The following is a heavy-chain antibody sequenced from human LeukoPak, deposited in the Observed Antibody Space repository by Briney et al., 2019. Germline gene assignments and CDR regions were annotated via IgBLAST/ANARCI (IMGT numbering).Heavy chain of an antibody. CDR1: GFAVSSNY. CDR3: ARGLTVTNWFDP. Sequence: GGSLRLSCAASGFAVSSNYMSWVRQAPGKGLEWVSVIYSGGSTYYADSVKGRFTISRDNSKNTLYLQMNSLRAEDTAVYYCARGLTVTNWFDPWGQGTLVTVSS. V-gene: IGHV3-66*01. CDR2: IYSGGST. D-gene: IGHD4-17*01. J-gene: IGHJ5*02.